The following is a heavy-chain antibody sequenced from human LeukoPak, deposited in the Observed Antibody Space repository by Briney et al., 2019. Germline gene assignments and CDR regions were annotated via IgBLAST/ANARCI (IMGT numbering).Heavy chain of an antibody. CDR1: GFTFSNYA. CDR3: ARGVRKGVIDY. CDR2: SGSGSNT. J-gene: IGHJ4*02. V-gene: IGHV3-21*01. D-gene: IGHD2-21*01. Sequence: GGSLRLSCAASGFTFSNYAMSWVRQAPGKGLEWVISGSGSNTYYADSVKGRFTISRDNAKNSLHLQMNSLRAEDTAVYYCARGVRKGVIDYWGQGTLVTVSS.